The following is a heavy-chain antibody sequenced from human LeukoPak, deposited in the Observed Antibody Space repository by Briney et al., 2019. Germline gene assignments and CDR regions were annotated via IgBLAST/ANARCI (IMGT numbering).Heavy chain of an antibody. V-gene: IGHV3-23*01. CDR2: ISGSGGST. CDR1: GFTFSSYA. D-gene: IGHD4-17*01. CDR3: AKMTFDTVTTPLDY. J-gene: IGHJ4*02. Sequence: GGSLRLPCAASGFTFSSYAMSWVRQAPGKGLEWVSAISGSGGSTYYADSVKGRFTISRDNSKNTLYLQMNSLRAEDTAVYYCAKMTFDTVTTPLDYWGQGTLVTVSS.